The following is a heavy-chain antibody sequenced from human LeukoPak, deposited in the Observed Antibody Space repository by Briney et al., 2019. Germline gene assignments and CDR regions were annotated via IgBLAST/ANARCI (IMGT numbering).Heavy chain of an antibody. V-gene: IGHV3-9*01. CDR3: AKDMEALRPGYYFMDV. CDR2: ISSNSGSI. J-gene: IGHJ6*03. Sequence: GGSLRLSCAASGFTFGDFGMHWVRQGPGKGLEWVAGISSNSGSIGYADSVKGRFTVSRDNAKNSLYLQANSLRAEDTALYFCAKDMEALRPGYYFMDVWGKGTTVTVSS. D-gene: IGHD6-6*01. CDR1: GFTFGDFG.